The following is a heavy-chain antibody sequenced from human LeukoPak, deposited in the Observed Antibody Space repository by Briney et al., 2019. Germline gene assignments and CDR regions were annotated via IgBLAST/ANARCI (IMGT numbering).Heavy chain of an antibody. D-gene: IGHD3-16*01. CDR1: GFTFSSYE. V-gene: IGHV3-21*04. Sequence: AGGSLRLSCAASGFTFSSYEMNWVRQAPGKGLEWVSSITTSSSYIYYADSVKGRFTISRDNAKNSLYLQMNSLRAEDTALYYCARDRSMITFGGVADAFDIWGQGTMVTVSS. CDR3: ARDRSMITFGGVADAFDI. CDR2: ITTSSSYI. J-gene: IGHJ3*02.